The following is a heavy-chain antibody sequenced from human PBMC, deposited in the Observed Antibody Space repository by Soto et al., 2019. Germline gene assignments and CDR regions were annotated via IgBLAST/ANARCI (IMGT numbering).Heavy chain of an antibody. CDR1: GGTFSNYA. CDR2: IIPFLGIV. CDR3: SRDYCGTTSCHLRPYYYYMDV. Sequence: SVKVSCKASGGTFSNYAISWVRQAPGQGLERMGRIIPFLGIVNYAQNFQGRVTINADKSTSTASMELSSLRSDDTAVYYCSRDYCGTTSCHLRPYYYYMDVWGSGTTVTSP. J-gene: IGHJ6*03. D-gene: IGHD2-2*01. V-gene: IGHV1-69*04.